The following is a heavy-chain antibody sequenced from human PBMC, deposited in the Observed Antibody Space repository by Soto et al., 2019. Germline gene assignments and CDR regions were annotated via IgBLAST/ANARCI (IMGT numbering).Heavy chain of an antibody. J-gene: IGHJ4*02. CDR1: GFTFSNYD. CDR2: INTAGDT. Sequence: GGSLRLSCAASGFTFSNYDMHWVRQATGKGLEWVSAINTAGDTFYPGSVKGRFTISRENAKNSLYLQMNSLRAGDTAVYYCARVPKGQLWTFDYWGQGTLVTVSS. D-gene: IGHD6-13*01. V-gene: IGHV3-13*01. CDR3: ARVPKGQLWTFDY.